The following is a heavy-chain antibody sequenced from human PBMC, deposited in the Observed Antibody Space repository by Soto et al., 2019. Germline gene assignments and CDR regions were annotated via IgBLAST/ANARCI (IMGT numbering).Heavy chain of an antibody. V-gene: IGHV1-18*01. Sequence: QVQLVQSGAEVKKPGASVKVSCKASGYTFTSYVISWVRQAPGRGLEWMGWISAYNGNTNYAQKLQGRVTMTTDTSTSTACMELRSLRSDETAGYYCSSYREQLVLYGMDVWGQGTTVTVSS. D-gene: IGHD6-13*01. CDR1: GYTFTSYV. CDR3: SSYREQLVLYGMDV. CDR2: ISAYNGNT. J-gene: IGHJ6*02.